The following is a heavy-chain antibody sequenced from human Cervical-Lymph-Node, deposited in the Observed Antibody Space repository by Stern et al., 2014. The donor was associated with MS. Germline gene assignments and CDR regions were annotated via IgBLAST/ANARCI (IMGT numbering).Heavy chain of an antibody. CDR1: GSTFSKFA. D-gene: IGHD4/OR15-4a*01. CDR2: VFPDFGTP. J-gene: IGHJ5*02. CDR3: ALSSETSDSWCSLVYDH. Sequence: QVQLVESGAEVTKPGSSVKVSCKASGSTFSKFASSWVRQAPGQGLEWMGGVFPDFGTPTDAQEFRGSLTITADVTTSTVYIELSSLRSNNTAVYYCALSSETSDSWCSLVYDHWGQGTLVTVSS. V-gene: IGHV1-69*01.